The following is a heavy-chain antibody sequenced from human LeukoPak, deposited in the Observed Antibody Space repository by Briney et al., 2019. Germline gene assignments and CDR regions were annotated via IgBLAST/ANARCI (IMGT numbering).Heavy chain of an antibody. CDR1: GYTFTSYY. CDR3: ARGFGTYSSSLQVDY. J-gene: IGHJ4*02. Sequence: ASVKVSCKASGYTFTSYYMHWVRQAPGQGLEWMGIINPSGGSTSYAQKFQGRVTMTRDMSTSTVYMELSSLRSEDTAVYYCARGFGTYSSSLQVDYWGQGTLVTVSS. CDR2: INPSGGST. D-gene: IGHD6-6*01. V-gene: IGHV1-46*01.